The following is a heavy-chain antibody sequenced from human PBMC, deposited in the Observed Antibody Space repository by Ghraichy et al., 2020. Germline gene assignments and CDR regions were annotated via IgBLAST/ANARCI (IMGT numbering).Heavy chain of an antibody. CDR2: IYYSGST. J-gene: IGHJ4*02. Sequence: SETLSLTCTVSGGSISSYYWSWIRQPPGKGLEWIGYIYYSGSTNYNPSLKSRVTISVDTSKNQFSLKLSSVTAADTAVYYCARYYTKGYFGIDYWGQGTLVTVSS. V-gene: IGHV4-59*01. CDR1: GGSISSYY. D-gene: IGHD2-15*01. CDR3: ARYYTKGYFGIDY.